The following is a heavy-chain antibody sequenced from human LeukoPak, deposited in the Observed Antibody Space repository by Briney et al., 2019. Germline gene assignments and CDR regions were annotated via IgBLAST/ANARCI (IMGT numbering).Heavy chain of an antibody. CDR2: INQIGNT. Sequence: SETLALTCYLYGGSFSGYYWSWIRQSPGKGLEWIGEINQIGNTNYIPSLKSRLTISLDTSKNQFSLKLTSVTAADTAVYYCASVRGYSSGWYASGFDPWGQGTLVTVSS. J-gene: IGHJ5*02. CDR1: GGSFSGYY. D-gene: IGHD6-19*01. CDR3: ASVRGYSSGWYASGFDP. V-gene: IGHV4-34*01.